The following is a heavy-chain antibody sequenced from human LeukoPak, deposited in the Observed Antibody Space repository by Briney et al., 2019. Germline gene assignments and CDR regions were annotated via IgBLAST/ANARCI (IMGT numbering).Heavy chain of an antibody. CDR3: VRDVASGSRTRGVH. CDR1: GITFSSYS. D-gene: IGHD6-19*01. J-gene: IGHJ4*02. CDR2: ITKGGSDI. V-gene: IGHV3-21*01. Sequence: PGGSLRLSCATSGITFSSYSMKWVRQAPGKGLEWVSSITKGGSDIYYADSVKGRFTISRDDAKNSLYLQMNSLRVEDTAVYYCVRDVASGSRTRGVHWGQGTLVIVSP.